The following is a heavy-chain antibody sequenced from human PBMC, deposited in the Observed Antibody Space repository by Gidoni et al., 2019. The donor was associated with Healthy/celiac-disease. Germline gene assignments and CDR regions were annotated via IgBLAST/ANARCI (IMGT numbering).Heavy chain of an antibody. V-gene: IGHV4-39*01. CDR1: GGSISSSSYY. J-gene: IGHJ4*02. Sequence: QLQLQESGPGLVKPSETLSLTCTVSGGSISSSSYYWGWTRQPPGKGLEWIGSIYYSGSTYYNPSLKSRVTISVDTSKNQFSLKLSSVTAADTAVYYCARHVRLGMQYYFDYWGQGTLVTVSS. CDR2: IYYSGST. CDR3: ARHVRLGMQYYFDY. D-gene: IGHD7-27*01.